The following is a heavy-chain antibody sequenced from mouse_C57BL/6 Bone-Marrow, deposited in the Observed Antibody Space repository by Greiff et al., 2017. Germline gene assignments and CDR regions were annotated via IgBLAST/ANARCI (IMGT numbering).Heavy chain of an antibody. CDR1: GYTFTDYY. J-gene: IGHJ3*01. D-gene: IGHD2-1*01. V-gene: IGHV1-26*01. CDR3: ASDGNSFAY. CDR2: INPNNGGT. Sequence: EVQLQQSGPELVKPGASVKISCEASGYTFTDYYMNWVKQSHGKSLEWIGDINPNNGGTSYNQKFKGKATLTVDKSSSTAYMELRSLTSEDSAVYYCASDGNSFAYWGQGTLVTVSA.